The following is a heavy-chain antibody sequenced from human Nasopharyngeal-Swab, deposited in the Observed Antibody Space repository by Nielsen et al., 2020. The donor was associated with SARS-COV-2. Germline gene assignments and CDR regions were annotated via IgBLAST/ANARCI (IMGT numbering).Heavy chain of an antibody. D-gene: IGHD3-9*01. CDR1: GVFISRGGAY. CDR2: IYYSGDT. V-gene: IGHV4-30-4*08. Sequence: SETLSLTCAVSGVFISRGGAYWSWLRQPPGKGLEWIGYIYYSGDTDYNPALQSRVSISADTSRNQFSLKLTSVTAADTAVYYCARTLYDIVTDQYDGYDTWGPGILVTVSS. J-gene: IGHJ5*02. CDR3: ARTLYDIVTDQYDGYDT.